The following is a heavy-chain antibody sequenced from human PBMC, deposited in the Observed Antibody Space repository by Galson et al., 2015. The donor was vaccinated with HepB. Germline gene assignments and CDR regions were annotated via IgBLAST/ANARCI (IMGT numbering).Heavy chain of an antibody. CDR3: ARQIPSGSYRVMGAFDI. Sequence: LTCTVSGGSISSYYWSRIRQPPGKGLEWIGYIYYSGSTNYNPSLKGRVTISVDTSKNQFSLKLSSVTAADTAVYYCARQIPSGSYRVMGAFDIWGQGTMVTVSS. V-gene: IGHV4-59*08. CDR1: GGSISSYY. D-gene: IGHD1-26*01. J-gene: IGHJ3*02. CDR2: IYYSGST.